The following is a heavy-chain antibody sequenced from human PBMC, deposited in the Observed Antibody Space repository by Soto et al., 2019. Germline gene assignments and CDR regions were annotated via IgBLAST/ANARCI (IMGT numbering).Heavy chain of an antibody. V-gene: IGHV3-23*01. CDR2: ITGSGNTI. Sequence: GGSLRLSCVASGFSFNKYAMIWVRQAPGKGQEWVSGITGSGNTIEYTASVKGRFTISRDNSKNTVYLQMDGLRAEDTAMYYCAKDDVAGDGLSLVSDWGHGXPVTVSS. CDR3: AKDDVAGDGLSLVSD. J-gene: IGHJ4*01. CDR1: GFSFNKYA. D-gene: IGHD2-21*02.